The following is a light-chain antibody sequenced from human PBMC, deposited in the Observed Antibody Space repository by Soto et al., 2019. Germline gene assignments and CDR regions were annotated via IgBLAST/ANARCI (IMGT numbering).Light chain of an antibody. J-gene: IGKJ2*01. CDR1: QDIAIY. V-gene: IGKV1-5*03. CDR3: QHYNSYPYT. Sequence: IQLTQSPSSLSASVGDRVTITCRASQDIAIYLAWYQQKPGKVPKLLIYKASSLESGVPSRFSGSGSGTEFTLTISSVQPDDFATYYCQHYNSYPYTFGQGTKLEIK. CDR2: KAS.